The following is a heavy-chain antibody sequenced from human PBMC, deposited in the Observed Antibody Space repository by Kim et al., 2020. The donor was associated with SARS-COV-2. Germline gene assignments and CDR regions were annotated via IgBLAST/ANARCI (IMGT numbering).Heavy chain of an antibody. CDR2: ISSDGSNK. V-gene: IGHV3-33*08. CDR3: ARDGIVGATGIDY. D-gene: IGHD1-26*01. Sequence: GGSLRLSCAASGFTFSSYGMHWVRQAPGKGLEWVSVISSDGSNKYYADSVKGRFTISRDNSKNTLYLQMNSLRAEDTAVYYCARDGIVGATGIDYWGQGNLVTVSS. CDR1: GFTFSSYG. J-gene: IGHJ4*02.